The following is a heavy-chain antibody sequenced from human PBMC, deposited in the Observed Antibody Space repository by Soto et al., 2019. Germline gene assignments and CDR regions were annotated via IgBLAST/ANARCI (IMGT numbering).Heavy chain of an antibody. Sequence: PGGSLRLSCITSGFVFGDYAMIWVRQAPGKGLEWVAFIRSETFGGTADYAASVKGRFTVSRDDSKRITYLQMSSLKSEDTAVYFCTRGGIDVVVPAAQGFFYYGMDVWGQGTTVTVS. CDR3: TRGGIDVVVPAAQGFFYYGMDV. CDR2: IRSETFGGTA. CDR1: GFVFGDYA. J-gene: IGHJ6*02. V-gene: IGHV3-49*04. D-gene: IGHD2-2*01.